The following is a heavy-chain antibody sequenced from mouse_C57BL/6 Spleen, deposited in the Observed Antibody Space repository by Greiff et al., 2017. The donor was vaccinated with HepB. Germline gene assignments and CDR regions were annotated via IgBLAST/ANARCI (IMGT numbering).Heavy chain of an antibody. D-gene: IGHD2-5*01. CDR1: GYTFTSYD. J-gene: IGHJ4*01. V-gene: IGHV1-85*01. Sequence: QVQLKESGPELVKPGASVKLSCKASGYTFTSYDINWVKQRPGQGLEWIGWIYPRDSSKYNEKFKGKATLTVDTSSITAYMELHSLTSEDSAVYFCARSILYYINYYYAMDYWGQGTSVTVSS. CDR3: ARSILYYINYYYAMDY. CDR2: IYPRDSS.